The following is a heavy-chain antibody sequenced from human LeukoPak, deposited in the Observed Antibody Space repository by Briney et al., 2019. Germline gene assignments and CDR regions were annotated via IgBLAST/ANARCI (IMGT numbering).Heavy chain of an antibody. J-gene: IGHJ4*02. CDR1: GGSISSGGYY. V-gene: IGHV4-31*03. CDR3: ALWRGDYVVLDY. Sequence: PSETLSLTCTVSGGSISSGGYYWSWIRQHPGKGLEWIGYIYYSGSNYYNPSLKRRVTISVDTSKNQFSLKLSFVAAADTAVYYCALWRGDYVVLDYWGQGTLVTVSS. D-gene: IGHD4-17*01. CDR2: IYYSGSN.